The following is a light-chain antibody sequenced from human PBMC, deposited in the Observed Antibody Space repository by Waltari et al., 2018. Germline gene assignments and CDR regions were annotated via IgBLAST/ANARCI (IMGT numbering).Light chain of an antibody. CDR1: QSFTRY. J-gene: IGKJ1*01. V-gene: IGKV3-20*01. Sequence: IVLTQSPGTLSLSPGQTATLACRASQSFTRYLAEYQHKPGQAPRLLISDASTRAAGIADRFSGRGFGTDFTLTISRLEAEDSAVYYCQHYVRLPVTFGQGTKVEI. CDR3: QHYVRLPVT. CDR2: DAS.